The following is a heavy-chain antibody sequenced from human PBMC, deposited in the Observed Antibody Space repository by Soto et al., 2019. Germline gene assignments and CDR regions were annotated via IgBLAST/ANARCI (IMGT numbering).Heavy chain of an antibody. CDR3: ARLLLFSSIRARSAHFDY. CDR2: IYPGDSDT. J-gene: IGHJ4*02. V-gene: IGHV5-51*01. CDR1: GYSFTSYW. D-gene: IGHD2-2*02. Sequence: RGESLKISCKGSGYSFTSYWIGWVRQMPGKGLEWMGIIYPGDSDTRYSPSFQGQVTISADKSISTAYLQWSSLKASDTAMYYCARLLLFSSIRARSAHFDYWGQGTLVTVSS.